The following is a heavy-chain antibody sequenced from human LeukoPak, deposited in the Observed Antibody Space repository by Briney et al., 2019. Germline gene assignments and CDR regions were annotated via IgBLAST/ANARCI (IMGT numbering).Heavy chain of an antibody. D-gene: IGHD1-1*01. CDR3: ARIAAGTSPCFDY. V-gene: IGHV3-53*04. J-gene: IGHJ4*02. Sequence: GGSLRLSCAASGFTVSSNYMSWVRQAPGKGLEWVSVIYSGGSTYYSDSVKGRFTISRHNSKNTLYLQMNSLRAEDTAVYYCARIAAGTSPCFDYWGQGTLVTVSS. CDR2: IYSGGST. CDR1: GFTVSSNY.